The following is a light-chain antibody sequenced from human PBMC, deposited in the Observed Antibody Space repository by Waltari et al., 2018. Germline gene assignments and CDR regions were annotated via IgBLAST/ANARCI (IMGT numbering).Light chain of an antibody. V-gene: IGKV3-15*01. CDR2: GAT. Sequence: EVVLTQSPDTLSVSPGERVTLSCRASQSISSSLGWYQQKPGQPPRLLIYGATTRATGIPVRFSGSGSGTEFTLTISSIQSEDCAVYYCQQFHYWPPWTFDQGP. CDR1: QSISSS. J-gene: IGKJ1*01. CDR3: QQFHYWPPWT.